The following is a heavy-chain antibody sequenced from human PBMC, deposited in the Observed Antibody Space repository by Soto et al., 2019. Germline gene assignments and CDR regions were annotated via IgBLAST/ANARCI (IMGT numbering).Heavy chain of an antibody. Sequence: ASVKVSCKASGGTFSSYTISWVRQAPGQGLEWMGRIIPILGIANYAQKFQGRVTITADKSTSTAYMELSSLRSEDTAVYYCARSYCSGGSCRDDFDIWGQGTMVTVSS. CDR2: IIPILGIA. D-gene: IGHD2-15*01. CDR3: ARSYCSGGSCRDDFDI. CDR1: GGTFSSYT. J-gene: IGHJ3*02. V-gene: IGHV1-69*02.